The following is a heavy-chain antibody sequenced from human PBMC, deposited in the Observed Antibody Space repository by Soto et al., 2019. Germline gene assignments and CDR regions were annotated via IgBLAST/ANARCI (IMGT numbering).Heavy chain of an antibody. D-gene: IGHD1-1*01. CDR2: IVVGNDNT. CDR3: AEDDMTTFI. Sequence: QMHLVQSGPEVKKPGTSVKVSCKASGFTFPSSAVQWVRQARGQRLEWIGWIVVGNDNTNSAQKFQERVTFTRDMSTSTVYMELSSLKSEDTAVYYCAEDDMTTFIWGQGTLVTVSS. J-gene: IGHJ4*02. CDR1: GFTFPSSA. V-gene: IGHV1-58*01.